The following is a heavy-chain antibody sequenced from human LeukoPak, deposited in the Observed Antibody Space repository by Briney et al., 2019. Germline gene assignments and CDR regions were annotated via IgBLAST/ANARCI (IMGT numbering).Heavy chain of an antibody. CDR2: INHSGST. CDR3: ARVPPYYDILTAHTRGYYFDY. Sequence: SETLSLTCAVYGGSFSGYYWSWIRQPPGKGLEWIEEINHSGSTNYNPSLKSQVTISVDTSKNQFSLKLSSVTAADTAVYYCARVPPYYDILTAHTRGYYFDYWGQGTLVTVSS. V-gene: IGHV4-34*01. CDR1: GGSFSGYY. D-gene: IGHD3-9*01. J-gene: IGHJ4*02.